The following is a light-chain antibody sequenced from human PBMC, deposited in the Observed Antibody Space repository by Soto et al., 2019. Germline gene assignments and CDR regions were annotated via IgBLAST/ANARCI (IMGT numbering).Light chain of an antibody. CDR3: QQRTDRPPWT. CDR1: QSIGLA. CDR2: DAS. Sequence: EIVLTQSRATLSLSPGERATLSCSASQSIGLAIAWYQHKPGQAPRLLIFDASQRATGIPARFRGSGSGTDFTLSISSLEPEDFAVYYCQQRTDRPPWTFGQGTKVDIK. V-gene: IGKV3-11*01. J-gene: IGKJ1*01.